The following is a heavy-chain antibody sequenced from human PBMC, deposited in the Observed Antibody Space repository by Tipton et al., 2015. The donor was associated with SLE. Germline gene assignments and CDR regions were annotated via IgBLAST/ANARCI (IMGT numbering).Heavy chain of an antibody. J-gene: IGHJ4*02. Sequence: TLSLTCAVSGYSISSGYYWGWIRQPPGKGLEWIGSIYHSGSTYYNPSLKSRVTISVDTSKNQFSLKLSAVTAADTAVYYCARATLVVPFVYWGQGTLVTVSS. D-gene: IGHD2-2*01. CDR2: IYHSGST. CDR3: ARATLVVPFVY. V-gene: IGHV4-38-2*01. CDR1: GYSISSGYY.